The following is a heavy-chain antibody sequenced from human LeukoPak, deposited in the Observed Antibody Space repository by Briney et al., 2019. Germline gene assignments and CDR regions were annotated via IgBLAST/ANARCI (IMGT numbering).Heavy chain of an antibody. V-gene: IGHV3-23*01. CDR3: AKVYSPTYYYYYYMDV. D-gene: IGHD6-13*01. J-gene: IGHJ6*03. Sequence: GGSLRLSCAASGFTFSNYAMMWVRQAPGKGLEWVSAISGSGGSTYYADSVKGRFTISRDNSKNTLYLQMNSLRAEDTAVYYCAKVYSPTYYYYYYMDVWGKGTTVTVSS. CDR1: GFTFSNYA. CDR2: ISGSGGST.